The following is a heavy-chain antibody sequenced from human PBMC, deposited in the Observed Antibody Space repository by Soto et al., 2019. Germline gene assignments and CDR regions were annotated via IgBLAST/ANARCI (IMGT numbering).Heavy chain of an antibody. J-gene: IGHJ4*02. CDR2: TYYRSKWYN. Sequence: SQTLSLTCAISGDSVSSNSAAWNWIRRSPSRGLEWLGRTYYRSKWYNEYAVSVKSRIAINPDTSKNQFSLQLNSVTPEDTAVYYCARTSGHFDSWGQGTWVTVSS. D-gene: IGHD6-19*01. CDR3: ARTSGHFDS. CDR1: GDSVSSNSAA. V-gene: IGHV6-1*01.